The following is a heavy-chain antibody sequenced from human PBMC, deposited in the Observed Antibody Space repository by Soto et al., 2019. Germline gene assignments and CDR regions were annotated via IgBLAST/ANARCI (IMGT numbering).Heavy chain of an antibody. D-gene: IGHD1-26*01. Sequence: PGGSLRLSCAASGFTFSSYAMSWVRQAPGKGLEWVSAISGSGGSTYYADSVKGRFTISRDNSKNTLYLQMNSLRAEDTAVYYCAKFSQPVPDSGSYLWSLDYWGQGTLVTVSS. CDR3: AKFSQPVPDSGSYLWSLDY. V-gene: IGHV3-23*01. J-gene: IGHJ4*02. CDR2: ISGSGGST. CDR1: GFTFSSYA.